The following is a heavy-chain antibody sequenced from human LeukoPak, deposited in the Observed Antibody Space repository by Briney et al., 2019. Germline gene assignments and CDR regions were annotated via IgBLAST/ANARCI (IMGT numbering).Heavy chain of an antibody. Sequence: PGGSLRLSCAASGFTFSSYWMHWVRQAPGEGLVWVSHINSDGSSTNYADSVKGRFTISRDNAKNTLYLQMNSLRAEDTAVYYCATDVDTAMALDYWGQGTLVTVSS. CDR3: ATDVDTAMALDY. CDR1: GFTFSSYW. CDR2: INSDGSST. J-gene: IGHJ4*02. V-gene: IGHV3-74*01. D-gene: IGHD5-18*01.